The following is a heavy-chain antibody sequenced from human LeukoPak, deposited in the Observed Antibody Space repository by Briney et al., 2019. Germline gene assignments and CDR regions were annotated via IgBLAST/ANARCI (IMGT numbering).Heavy chain of an antibody. CDR1: GYTFTGYY. J-gene: IGHJ6*03. Sequence: ASVKVSCKASGYTFTGYYMHWVRQAPGQGLEWMGWINPNSGGTNYAQKFQGRVTMTRDTSMNTAYMELSRLRSDDTAVYYCARVQAITGTIGYYYYYMDVWGKGTTVTISS. CDR3: ARVQAITGTIGYYYYYMDV. V-gene: IGHV1-2*02. D-gene: IGHD1-20*01. CDR2: INPNSGGT.